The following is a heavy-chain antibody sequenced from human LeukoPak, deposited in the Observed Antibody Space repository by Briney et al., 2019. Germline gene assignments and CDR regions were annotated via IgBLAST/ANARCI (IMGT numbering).Heavy chain of an antibody. CDR1: GYTFTSYY. CDR3: ASTGLYSSGWPDYYYYGMDV. Sequence: GASVKVSCKASGYTFTSYYMHWVRQAPGQGLEWMGWINPNSGGTNYAQKFQGRVTMTRDTSISTAYMELSRLRSDDTAVYYCASTGLYSSGWPDYYYYGMDVWGQGTTVTVSS. J-gene: IGHJ6*02. D-gene: IGHD6-19*01. CDR2: INPNSGGT. V-gene: IGHV1-2*02.